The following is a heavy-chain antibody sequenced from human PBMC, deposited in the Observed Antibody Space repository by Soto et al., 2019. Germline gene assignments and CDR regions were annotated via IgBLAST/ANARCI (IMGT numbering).Heavy chain of an antibody. CDR1: GPTFSTYG. CDR3: ARDESAGSSTSN. CDR2: ITSSGSYI. D-gene: IGHD2-2*01. J-gene: IGHJ4*02. V-gene: IGHV3-21*01. Sequence: DVQLVESGGGLVKPGGSLRLSCVASGPTFSTYGMNWIRQTPGKGLEWVSSITSSGSYIHYADSVQGRFTVSRDNAKKSMYLQMNSLRVEATAVYFCARDESAGSSTSNWGQGTLVTVSS.